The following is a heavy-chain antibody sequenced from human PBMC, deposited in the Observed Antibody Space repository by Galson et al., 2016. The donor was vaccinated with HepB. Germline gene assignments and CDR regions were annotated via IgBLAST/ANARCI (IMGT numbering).Heavy chain of an antibody. Sequence: SVKVSCKASGGTFSSNVFSWVRLAPGQGLEWLGGIIPSFATPSYAQKFQGRVTINADESTSTAYMELTSLRSEDTAVYYCATDGDFLSGLHYCGQGTLVIVSS. CDR1: GGTFSSNV. CDR3: ATDGDFLSGLHY. V-gene: IGHV1-69*13. CDR2: IIPSFATP. D-gene: IGHD3-3*01. J-gene: IGHJ4*02.